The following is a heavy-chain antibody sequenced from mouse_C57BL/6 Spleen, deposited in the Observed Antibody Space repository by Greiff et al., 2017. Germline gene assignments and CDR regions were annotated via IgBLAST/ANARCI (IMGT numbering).Heavy chain of an antibody. D-gene: IGHD3-1*01. CDR3: ARSSVNFDD. V-gene: IGHV1-82*01. CDR1: GYAFSSSW. Sequence: VQLQQSGPELVKPGASVKISCKASGYAFSSSWMNGVKQRPGKGLEWIGRIYPGDGDTNYNGKFKGKATLTADKSSSTAYMQLSSLTSEDSAVYFCARSSVNFDDWGQGTTLTVAS. CDR2: IYPGDGDT. J-gene: IGHJ2*01.